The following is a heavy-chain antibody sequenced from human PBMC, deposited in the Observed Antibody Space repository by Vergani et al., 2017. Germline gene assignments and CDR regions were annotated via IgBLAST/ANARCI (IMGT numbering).Heavy chain of an antibody. J-gene: IGHJ6*03. CDR3: ARYRGDWRYSHYFYNYYMDV. Sequence: EVQLVESGGGLVQPGGSLRLSCAASGFTFSSYDLHWVRQATGKGLEWVSAIGTAGDTYYPGSVKGRFTISRENAKSTLFLQVNSLRVEDIAVYYCARYRGDWRYSHYFYNYYMDVWGKGTTVTVSS. V-gene: IGHV3-13*01. D-gene: IGHD2-8*02. CDR2: IGTAGDT. CDR1: GFTFSSYD.